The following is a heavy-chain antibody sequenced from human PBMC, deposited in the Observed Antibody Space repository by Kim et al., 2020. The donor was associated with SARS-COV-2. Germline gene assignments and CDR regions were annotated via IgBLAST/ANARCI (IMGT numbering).Heavy chain of an antibody. Sequence: GGSLRLSCAASGFTFSSYALTWVRQAPGKGLEWVSGISGSGGNTYYADSVKGRFTISRDNSKNTLYLQMNSLGDDETAIYYCAKVRSDWSVDYWGQGTLVTVSS. CDR2: ISGSGGNT. D-gene: IGHD6-19*01. CDR1: GFTFSSYA. CDR3: AKVRSDWSVDY. V-gene: IGHV3-23*01. J-gene: IGHJ4*02.